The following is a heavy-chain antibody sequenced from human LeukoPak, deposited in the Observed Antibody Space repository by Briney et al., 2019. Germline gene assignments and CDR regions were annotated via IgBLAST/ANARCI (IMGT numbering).Heavy chain of an antibody. D-gene: IGHD4-17*01. J-gene: IGHJ5*02. CDR3: AKDPGGDYGYNWFDP. CDR2: ISSSGSTI. V-gene: IGHV3-48*03. Sequence: GGSLRLSCAASGFTFSSYEMNWVRQAPGKGLEWVSYISSSGSTIYYADSVKGRFTISRDNSKNTLYLQMNSLRAEDTAVYYCAKDPGGDYGYNWFDPWGQGTLVTVSS. CDR1: GFTFSSYE.